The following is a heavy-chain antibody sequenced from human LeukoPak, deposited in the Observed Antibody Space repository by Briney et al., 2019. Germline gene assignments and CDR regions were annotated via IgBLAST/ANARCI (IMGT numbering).Heavy chain of an antibody. V-gene: IGHV1-18*01. J-gene: IGHJ4*02. Sequence: ASVKVSCKASGYTLDRFGISWVRQAPGQGLEWLGWINTYNGKTIFGEKFQGRVTMTTDTSTSTVYMELTRLRSDDTAVYFCARDTPQHLKRFDYWGQGTLVTVSS. CDR3: ARDTPQHLKRFDY. CDR2: INTYNGKT. CDR1: GYTLDRFG.